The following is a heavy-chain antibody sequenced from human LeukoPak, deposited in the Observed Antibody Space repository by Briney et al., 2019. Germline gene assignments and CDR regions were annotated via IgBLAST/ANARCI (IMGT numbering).Heavy chain of an antibody. CDR2: ISSSSSYI. D-gene: IGHD1-14*01. CDR1: GFTFSSYS. V-gene: IGHV3-21*01. J-gene: IGHJ4*02. Sequence: GGSLRLSCAASGFTFSSYSMNWVRQAPGKGLECVSSISSSSSYIYYADSVKGRFTISRDNAKNSLYLQMNSLRAEDTAVYYCARVGMGRQHYFDYWGQGTLVTVSS. CDR3: ARVGMGRQHYFDY.